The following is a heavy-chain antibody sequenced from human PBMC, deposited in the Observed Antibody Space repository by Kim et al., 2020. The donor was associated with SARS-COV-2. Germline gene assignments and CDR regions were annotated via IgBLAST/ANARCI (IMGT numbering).Heavy chain of an antibody. Sequence: GGSLRLSCAASGFTFSSYAMSWVRQAPGKGLEWVSVICSGGSSTYYADSVKGRFTISRDNSKNTLYLQMNSLRAEDTAVYYCAKDGVIAAAGDYYYYGMDVWGQGTTVTVSS. J-gene: IGHJ6*02. CDR1: GFTFSSYA. D-gene: IGHD6-13*01. CDR2: ICSGGSST. CDR3: AKDGVIAAAGDYYYYGMDV. V-gene: IGHV3-23*03.